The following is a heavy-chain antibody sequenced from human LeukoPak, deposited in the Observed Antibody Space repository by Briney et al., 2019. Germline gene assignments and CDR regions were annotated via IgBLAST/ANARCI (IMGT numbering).Heavy chain of an antibody. CDR2: ISGSSGYI. CDR3: ARAVGALHFDY. Sequence: GGSLRLSCAASGFTSRSFTMNWVRQAPGKGLEWVSSISGSSGYIDSADSVKGRFTISRDNANNSLYLQMNSLTAEDTAVYYCARAVGALHFDYCGQGTLVTASS. V-gene: IGHV3-21*01. CDR1: GFTSRSFT. J-gene: IGHJ4*02. D-gene: IGHD3-10*01.